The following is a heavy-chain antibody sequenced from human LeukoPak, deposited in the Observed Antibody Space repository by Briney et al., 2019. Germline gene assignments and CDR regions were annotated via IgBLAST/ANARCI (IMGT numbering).Heavy chain of an antibody. D-gene: IGHD5/OR15-5a*01. Sequence: ASVKVSCKASGYTFTSYGISWVRQAPGQGLEWMGWISAYNGNTNYAQKFQGRVTMTRDTSISTAYMELSRLKSDDTAVYYCARLSLFDYGDYWGQGTLVTVSS. CDR1: GYTFTSYG. J-gene: IGHJ4*02. CDR2: ISAYNGNT. V-gene: IGHV1-18*01. CDR3: ARLSLFDYGDY.